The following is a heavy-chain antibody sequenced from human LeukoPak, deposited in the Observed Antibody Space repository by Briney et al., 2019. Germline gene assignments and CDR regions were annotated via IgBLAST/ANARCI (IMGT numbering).Heavy chain of an antibody. CDR1: GFTIDDYA. J-gene: IGHJ4*02. Sequence: GGSLRLSCAASGFTIDDYAMHWVRQAPGKGLEWVSGISWNSGSIGYADSVKGRFTISRDNAKNSLYLQMNSLRAEDMALYYCAKVGGSGYEVDYWGQGTLVTVSS. CDR2: ISWNSGSI. CDR3: AKVGGSGYEVDY. V-gene: IGHV3-9*03. D-gene: IGHD3-22*01.